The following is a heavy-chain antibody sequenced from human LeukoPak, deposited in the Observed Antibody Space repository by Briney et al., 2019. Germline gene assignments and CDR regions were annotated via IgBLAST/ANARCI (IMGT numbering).Heavy chain of an antibody. CDR3: ATEAAAAIRVGDY. CDR1: GGTFKNYS. Sequence: GASVKVSCKASGGTFKNYSLTWVRRAPGQGLEWMGRLIPIIGIVNYAQKFQGRVTITADTSTSTGYMELSGLRSDDTAIYYCATEAAAAIRVGDYWGQGTLVTVSS. J-gene: IGHJ4*02. D-gene: IGHD2-2*01. CDR2: LIPIIGIV. V-gene: IGHV1-69*04.